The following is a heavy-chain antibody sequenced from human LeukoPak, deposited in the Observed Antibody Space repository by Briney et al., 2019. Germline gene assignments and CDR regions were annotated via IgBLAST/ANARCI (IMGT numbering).Heavy chain of an antibody. CDR2: ISGRSSTI. Sequence: SGGSLRLSCAASAFTFSDYSMNWVRQAPGKGLEWISYISGRSSTIYYADSVRGRFTISRDNAKNSMYLQMNSLRAEDTAVYYCARDRLTRGSYFFDYWGQGTLVTVSS. CDR3: ARDRLTRGSYFFDY. V-gene: IGHV3-48*01. J-gene: IGHJ4*02. D-gene: IGHD1-26*01. CDR1: AFTFSDYS.